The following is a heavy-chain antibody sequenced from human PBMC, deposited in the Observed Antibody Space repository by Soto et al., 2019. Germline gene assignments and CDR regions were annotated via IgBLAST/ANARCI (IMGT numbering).Heavy chain of an antibody. D-gene: IGHD3-22*01. CDR2: ISGSCGST. Sequence: GGSLRLSCAASGFTFSSYAMSWVRQAPGKGLEWVLAISGSCGSTYYADSVKGRFTISRDNSKNTLYLQMNSLRAEDTAVYYCAKDRITMIVVVTMDVWGQGTTVTVSS. V-gene: IGHV3-23*01. CDR3: AKDRITMIVVVTMDV. J-gene: IGHJ6*02. CDR1: GFTFSSYA.